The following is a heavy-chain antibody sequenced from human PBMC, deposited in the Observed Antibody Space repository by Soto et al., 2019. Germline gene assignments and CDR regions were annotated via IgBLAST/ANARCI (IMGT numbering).Heavy chain of an antibody. CDR2: IKSKTDGGTT. J-gene: IGHJ4*02. D-gene: IGHD3-16*01. CDR3: TVPSRDMLSL. Sequence: GGSLRLSCTASGFTFSNAWMTWVRQAPGKGLEWVGRIKSKTDGGTTDYAAPVKGRFTISRDDSKNTMYLQMNSLKTEDTAVYSCTVPSRDMLSLWGQGTLVTGSS. CDR1: GFTFSNAW. V-gene: IGHV3-15*01.